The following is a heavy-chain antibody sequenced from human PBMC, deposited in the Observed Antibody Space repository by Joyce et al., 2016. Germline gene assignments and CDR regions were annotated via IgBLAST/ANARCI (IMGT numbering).Heavy chain of an antibody. CDR3: ARYDSDVGDFDY. V-gene: IGHV4-59*01. CDR2: IYYSGST. Sequence: QVQLQESGPRPVKPSETLSLTCTVSGGSINSYYWSWIRQPPGNGLEWIGYIYYSGSTHYNPSHKSRVTISVDRSKNQFSLKLSSVTAADTAVYYCARYDSDVGDFDYWGQGTLVTVSS. J-gene: IGHJ4*02. CDR1: GGSINSYY. D-gene: IGHD3-22*01.